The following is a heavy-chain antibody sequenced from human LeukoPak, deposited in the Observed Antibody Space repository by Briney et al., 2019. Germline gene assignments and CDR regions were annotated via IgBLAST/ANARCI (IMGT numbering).Heavy chain of an antibody. V-gene: IGHV4-39*01. CDR3: ARHQEMATFDY. CDR2: IYYSGST. CDR1: GGSISSSSYY. D-gene: IGHD5-24*01. Sequence: SETLSLTCTVSGGSISSSSYYWGWIRQPPGKGLEWIGGIYYSGSTYYNPSLKSRVTISVDTSKNQFSLKLSSVTAADTAVYYCARHQEMATFDYWGQGTLVTVSS. J-gene: IGHJ4*02.